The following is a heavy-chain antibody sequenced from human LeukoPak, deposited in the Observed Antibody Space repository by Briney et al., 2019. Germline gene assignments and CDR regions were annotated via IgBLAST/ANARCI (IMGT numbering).Heavy chain of an antibody. CDR2: ISYDGSNK. CDR3: ARGPRTGTISYYYYMDV. V-gene: IGHV3-30*04. CDR1: GFTFSSYA. J-gene: IGHJ6*03. Sequence: GRSLRLSCAASGFTFSSYAMHWVRQAPGKGLEWVAVISYDGSNKYYADSVKGRFTISRDNSKNTLYLQMNSLRAEDTAVYYCARGPRTGTISYYYYMDVWGKGTTVTVSS. D-gene: IGHD1-7*01.